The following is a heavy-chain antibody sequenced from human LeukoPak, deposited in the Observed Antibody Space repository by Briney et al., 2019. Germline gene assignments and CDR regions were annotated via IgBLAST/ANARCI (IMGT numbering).Heavy chain of an antibody. CDR1: GGSISSYY. V-gene: IGHV4-4*07. CDR3: ARSVWFGELFCYYYGMDV. J-gene: IGHJ6*02. Sequence: SETLSLTYTVSGGSISSYYWSWIRQPAGKGLEWIGRIYTSGSTNYNPSLKSRVTMSVDTSKNQFSLKLSSVTAADTAVYYCARSVWFGELFCYYYGMDVWGQGTTVTVSS. D-gene: IGHD3-10*01. CDR2: IYTSGST.